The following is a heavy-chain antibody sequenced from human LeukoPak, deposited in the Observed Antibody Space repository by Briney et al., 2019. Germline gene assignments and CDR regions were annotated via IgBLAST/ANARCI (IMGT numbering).Heavy chain of an antibody. D-gene: IGHD3-3*01. Sequence: PSETLSLTCAVAGDSISSGNWGIWGRQPPGEGLGWIGEIHHSGRTFYTPSLKSRITLSVPTSTTLFYLKLSSVTAADTAVYYCASGGTLYDFWSGLGGPEWWFDPWGQGTLVTVSS. CDR3: ASGGTLYDFWSGLGGPEWWFDP. V-gene: IGHV4-55*01. J-gene: IGHJ5*02. CDR1: GDSISSGNW. CDR2: IHHSGRT.